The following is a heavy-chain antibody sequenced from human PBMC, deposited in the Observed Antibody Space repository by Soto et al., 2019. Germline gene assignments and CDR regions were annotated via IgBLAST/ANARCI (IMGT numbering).Heavy chain of an antibody. CDR3: TKVGGTSLPPIPVDY. CDR1: GFTFSSYA. Sequence: EVQLLESGGGLVQPGGSLRLSCAASGFTFSSYAMNWVRQAPGKGLEWVSTISGSGDNTYYADSVKGRFTISRDNSKNTLYLQMNSLRAEDTALYYCTKVGGTSLPPIPVDYWGQGTQVTVPS. CDR2: ISGSGDNT. J-gene: IGHJ4*02. D-gene: IGHD2-2*02. V-gene: IGHV3-23*01.